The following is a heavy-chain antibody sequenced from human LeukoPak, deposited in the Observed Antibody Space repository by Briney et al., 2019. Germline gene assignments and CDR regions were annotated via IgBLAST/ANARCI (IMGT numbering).Heavy chain of an antibody. D-gene: IGHD3-10*01. J-gene: IGHJ4*02. CDR3: ARDVGELLYYYFDY. Sequence: SETLSLTCTVSGGSISSYYWSWLRQPAGKGLEWLGRIYTSGSTNYNPSLKSRVTMAVDTSKNQFSLKLSSVTAADTAVDYCARDVGELLYYYFDYRGQGTLVTVSS. CDR1: GGSISSYY. CDR2: IYTSGST. V-gene: IGHV4-4*07.